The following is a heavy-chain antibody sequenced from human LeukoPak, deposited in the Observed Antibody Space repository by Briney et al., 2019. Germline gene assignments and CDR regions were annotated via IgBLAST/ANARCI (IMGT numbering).Heavy chain of an antibody. V-gene: IGHV4-4*07. CDR3: ARGRYCSADICSGGDAFDI. D-gene: IGHD2-15*01. Sequence: PSETLSLTCTVSGSSINNYYWSWIRQPAGKGLEWIGRIYTRGSTNYNPSLKSRVTMSVDTSKNQFSLKLSPVTAADTAVYYCARGRYCSADICSGGDAFDIWGQGTMVSVSS. J-gene: IGHJ3*02. CDR2: IYTRGST. CDR1: GSSINNYY.